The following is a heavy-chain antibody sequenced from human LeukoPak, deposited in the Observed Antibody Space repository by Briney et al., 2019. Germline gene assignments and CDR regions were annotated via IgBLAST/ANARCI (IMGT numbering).Heavy chain of an antibody. V-gene: IGHV3-21*01. CDR1: RFTLSDYH. CDR3: ARSGGPGTYHQLRYNWFDP. CDR2: ITTISHYI. J-gene: IGHJ5*02. D-gene: IGHD3-10*01. Sequence: GGSLRLSCAASRFTLSDYHMSWVRQAPGKGLEWLSSITTISHYIYYAGAVRGRFTISRDNAKNSLYLQMNSLRGEDTAVYYCARSGGPGTYHQLRYNWFDPWGQGTLVTVSS.